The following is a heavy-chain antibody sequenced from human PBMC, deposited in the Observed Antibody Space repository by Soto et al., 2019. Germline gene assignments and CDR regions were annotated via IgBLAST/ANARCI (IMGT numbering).Heavy chain of an antibody. J-gene: IGHJ4*02. D-gene: IGHD5-18*01. CDR1: GFTFSSYG. V-gene: IGHV3-33*01. Sequence: QVQLVESGGGVVQPGRSLRLSCEASGFTFSSYGMHWVRQAPGKGLEWVAVIWYDGSNKYYADSVKGRFTISRDNSKNTLYLQMNSLRAEDTAVYYCARTWDTAMGQDYWGQGTLVTVSS. CDR2: IWYDGSNK. CDR3: ARTWDTAMGQDY.